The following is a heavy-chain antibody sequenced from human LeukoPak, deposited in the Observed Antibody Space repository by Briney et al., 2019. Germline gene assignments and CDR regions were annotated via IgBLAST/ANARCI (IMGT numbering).Heavy chain of an antibody. Sequence: GGSLSLSCAASGVTSSTSGMHWVRQAPGKGLEWVAFIQFYGNSKYYADSVKGRFTISRDTSKNTVYLQMNSLRPEDTAVYYCAHSGGSSWGQGTLVTVSS. V-gene: IGHV3-30*02. CDR3: AHSGGSS. CDR1: GVTSSTSG. J-gene: IGHJ5*02. CDR2: IQFYGNSK. D-gene: IGHD2-15*01.